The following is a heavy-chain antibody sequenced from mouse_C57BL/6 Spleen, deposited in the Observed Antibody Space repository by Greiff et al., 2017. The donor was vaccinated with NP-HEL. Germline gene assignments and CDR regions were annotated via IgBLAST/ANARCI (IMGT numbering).Heavy chain of an antibody. J-gene: IGHJ3*01. Sequence: QVQLKESGAELVRPGASVKLSCKASGYTFTDYYINWVKQRPGQGLEWIARIYPGSGNTYYNEKFKGKATLTAEKSSSTAYMQLSSLTSEDSAVYFCARSDYYGSSLYWGQGTLVTVSA. V-gene: IGHV1-76*01. D-gene: IGHD1-1*01. CDR1: GYTFTDYY. CDR2: IYPGSGNT. CDR3: ARSDYYGSSLY.